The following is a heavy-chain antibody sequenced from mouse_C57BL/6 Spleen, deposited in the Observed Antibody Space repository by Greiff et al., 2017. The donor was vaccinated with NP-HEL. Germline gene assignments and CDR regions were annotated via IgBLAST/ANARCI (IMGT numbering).Heavy chain of an antibody. CDR2: IHPNSGST. CDR3: ARSPIYYYGSYYFDY. Sequence: QVQLQQPGAELVKPGASVKLSCKASGYTFTSYWMHWVKQRPGQGLEWIGMIHPNSGSTNYNEKFKSKATLTVDKSSSTAYMQLSSLTSEDSAVYYCARSPIYYYGSYYFDYWGQGTTLTVSS. V-gene: IGHV1-64*01. D-gene: IGHD1-1*01. J-gene: IGHJ2*01. CDR1: GYTFTSYW.